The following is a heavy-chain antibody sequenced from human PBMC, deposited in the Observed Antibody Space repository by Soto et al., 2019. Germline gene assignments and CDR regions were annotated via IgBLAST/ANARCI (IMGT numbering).Heavy chain of an antibody. V-gene: IGHV3-21*01. J-gene: IGHJ4*02. D-gene: IGHD3-22*01. Sequence: LRLSCAASGFTFSSYSMNWVRQAPGKGLEWVSSISSSSSYIYYADSVKGRFTISRDNAKNSLYLQMNSLRAEDTAVYYCARDGYYYDSSGYYSDYWGQGTLVTVSS. CDR3: ARDGYYYDSSGYYSDY. CDR2: ISSSSSYI. CDR1: GFTFSSYS.